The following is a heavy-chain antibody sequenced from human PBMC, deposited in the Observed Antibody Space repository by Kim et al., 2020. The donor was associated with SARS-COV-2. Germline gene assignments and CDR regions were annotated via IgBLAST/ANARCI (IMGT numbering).Heavy chain of an antibody. D-gene: IGHD2-15*01. V-gene: IGHV3-23*01. CDR3: AREKAAGQFYLDY. Sequence: YVESVGGRFTPSRDNSKNAGYLQLNSLRAEDTAVYYCAREKAAGQFYLDYWGQGTLVTVSS. J-gene: IGHJ4*02.